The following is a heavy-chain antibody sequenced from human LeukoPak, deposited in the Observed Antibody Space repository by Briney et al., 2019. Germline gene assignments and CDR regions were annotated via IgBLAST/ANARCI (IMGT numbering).Heavy chain of an antibody. V-gene: IGHV3-73*01. CDR3: TTYRSGHY. D-gene: IGHD6-19*01. J-gene: IGHJ4*02. CDR2: ITTKPDNYAT. Sequence: GGSLRLSCAASGFTFSGSDIHWVRRASGKGLEWVGRITTKPDNYATAYAASVKGRFTISRDDSESKAYLQMNSLKTEDTAVYYCTTYRSGHYWGQGTLVTVSS. CDR1: GFTFSGSD.